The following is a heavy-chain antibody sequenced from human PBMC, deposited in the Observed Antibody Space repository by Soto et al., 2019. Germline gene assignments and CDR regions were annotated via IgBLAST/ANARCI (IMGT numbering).Heavy chain of an antibody. V-gene: IGHV3-49*04. D-gene: IGHD6-6*01. J-gene: IGHJ6*02. CDR3: TRYSSYFYYYYGMDV. CDR2: IRSKAYGGTT. Sequence: SGGSLRLSCTASGFTFGDYAMSWVRQAPGKGLEWVGFIRSKAYGGTTEYAASVKGRFTISRDDSKSIAYLQMNSLKTEDTAVYYCTRYSSYFYYYYGMDVWGQGTTVTVSS. CDR1: GFTFGDYA.